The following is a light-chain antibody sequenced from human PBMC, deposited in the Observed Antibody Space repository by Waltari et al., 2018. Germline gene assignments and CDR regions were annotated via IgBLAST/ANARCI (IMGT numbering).Light chain of an antibody. Sequence: QSALTQPASVSGSPGQSITISCTGTSSDVGDYNFVSWYQQHPGKAPQLIISHVNSRPSGVSNRFSGSKSGNTASLTISELQAEDGADYYCSSYTTSNTLWVFGGWTKLTVL. CDR1: SSDVGDYNF. J-gene: IGLJ3*02. CDR2: HVN. V-gene: IGLV2-14*03. CDR3: SSYTTSNTLWV.